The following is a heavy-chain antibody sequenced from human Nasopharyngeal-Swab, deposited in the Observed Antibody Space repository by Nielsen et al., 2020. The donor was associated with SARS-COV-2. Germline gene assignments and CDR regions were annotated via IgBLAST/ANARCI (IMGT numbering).Heavy chain of an antibody. D-gene: IGHD2-21*01. CDR3: AGGLLWALPFY. Sequence: VRQAPGKGLEWGSGLSNGGAGTYYADSVKGRFTLSRDNSKNTLYLQMNSLRAEDTAVYYCAGGLLWALPFYWGQGTLVTVSS. V-gene: IGHV3-23*01. J-gene: IGHJ4*02. CDR2: LSNGGAGT.